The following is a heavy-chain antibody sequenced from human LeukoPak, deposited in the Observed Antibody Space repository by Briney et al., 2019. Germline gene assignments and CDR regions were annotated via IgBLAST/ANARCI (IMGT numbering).Heavy chain of an antibody. CDR2: ISSSSSYI. Sequence: GGSLRLSCAASGFTFSSYSMNWVRQAPGKGLEWVSSISSSSSYIYYADSVKGRFTISRDNAKNSLHLQMNSLRAADTAVYYCARDPSGMAVAGPDGNYYFDYWGQGTLVTVSS. J-gene: IGHJ4*02. CDR3: ARDPSGMAVAGPDGNYYFDY. CDR1: GFTFSSYS. D-gene: IGHD6-19*01. V-gene: IGHV3-21*01.